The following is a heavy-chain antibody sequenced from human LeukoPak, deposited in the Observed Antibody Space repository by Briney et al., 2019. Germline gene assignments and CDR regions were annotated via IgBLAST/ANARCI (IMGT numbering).Heavy chain of an antibody. Sequence: PSETLSLTCAVYGGSFSGYHWSWIRQPPGKGLEWIGEINHSGSTNYNPSLKSRVTISVDTSKNQFSLKLSSVTAADTAVYYCARMSSSPSGPFDYWGQGTLVTVSS. D-gene: IGHD6-6*01. CDR3: ARMSSSPSGPFDY. CDR2: INHSGST. V-gene: IGHV4-34*01. CDR1: GGSFSGYH. J-gene: IGHJ4*02.